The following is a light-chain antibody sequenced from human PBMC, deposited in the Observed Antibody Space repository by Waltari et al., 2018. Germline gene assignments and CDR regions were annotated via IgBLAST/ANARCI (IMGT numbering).Light chain of an antibody. CDR3: SSYAGSNNWV. CDR2: EVS. CDR1: SIDVGVYNF. Sequence: QSALTQPPSASGPPGHSVTISAPGTSIDVGVYNFVSWYQQHPGKAPKLMIYEVSKRPSGVSDRFSGSKSGNTASLTVSGLQAEDEADYYCSSYAGSNNWVFGGGTKLTVL. V-gene: IGLV2-8*01. J-gene: IGLJ3*02.